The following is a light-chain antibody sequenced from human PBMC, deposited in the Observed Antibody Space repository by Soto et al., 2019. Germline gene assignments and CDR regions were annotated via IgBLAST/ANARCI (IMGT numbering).Light chain of an antibody. J-gene: IGKJ5*01. CDR1: QSVATK. Sequence: VLTLSPATMSVSPGERHTLSSRTSQSVATKLAWYQQSRGQAPRLLIYGASKGAIGLPARFSGSGSGTDFTLTISSLESEYFAIYYCQQRSNWPTFGQGTRLEIK. V-gene: IGKV3-11*01. CDR3: QQRSNWPT. CDR2: GAS.